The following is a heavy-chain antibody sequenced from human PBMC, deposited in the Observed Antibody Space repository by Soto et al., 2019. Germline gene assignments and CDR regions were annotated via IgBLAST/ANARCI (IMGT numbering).Heavy chain of an antibody. CDR1: GFTFSRYW. Sequence: EVQLVESGGTLVQPGGSLRLSCAASGFTFSRYWMSWVRQAPGKGLEWVANIKQDGSEKDYVDSVKGRFTISRANAKNSLYLQMNSLSAEDTAVYYCASGPDSGSYYDYWGQGTLVTVSS. CDR3: ASGPDSGSYYDY. CDR2: IKQDGSEK. D-gene: IGHD1-26*01. V-gene: IGHV3-7*01. J-gene: IGHJ4*02.